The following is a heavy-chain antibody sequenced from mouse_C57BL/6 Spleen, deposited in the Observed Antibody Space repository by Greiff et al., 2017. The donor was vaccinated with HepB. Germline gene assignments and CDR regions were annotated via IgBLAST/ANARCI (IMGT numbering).Heavy chain of an antibody. CDR1: GYTFTSYT. CDR2: INPSSGYT. Sequence: VQLQESGAELARPGASVKMSCKASGYTFTSYTMHWVKQRPGQGLEWIGYINPSSGYTKYNQKFKDKATLTADKSSSTAYMQLSSLTSEDSAVYYWARPPSPYYYGSSYDWGQGTTLTVSS. D-gene: IGHD1-1*01. J-gene: IGHJ2*01. V-gene: IGHV1-4*01. CDR3: ARPPSPYYYGSSYD.